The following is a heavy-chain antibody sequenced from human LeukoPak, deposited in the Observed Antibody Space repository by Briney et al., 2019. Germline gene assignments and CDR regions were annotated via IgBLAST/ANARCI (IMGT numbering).Heavy chain of an antibody. J-gene: IGHJ5*02. D-gene: IGHD3-16*01. CDR1: GFTFSSYA. CDR3: ARGMIRNNWFDP. CDR2: ISYDGSNK. Sequence: GGSLRLSCAASGFTFSSYAMHWVRQAPGKGLEWVAVISYDGSNKYYADSVKGRFTISRDNSKNTLYLQMNSLRAEDTAVYYCARGMIRNNWFDPWGQGTLVTVSS. V-gene: IGHV3-30*04.